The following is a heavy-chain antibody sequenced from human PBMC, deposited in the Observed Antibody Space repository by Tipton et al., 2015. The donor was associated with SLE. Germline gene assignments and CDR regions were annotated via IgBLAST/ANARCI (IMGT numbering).Heavy chain of an antibody. V-gene: IGHV1-2*06. D-gene: IGHD1-26*01. Sequence: QSGPEVKKPGASVKVSCKASGYTFTDYYIHWVRQAPGQGLEWMGRINPNSGGTNYAQKFQGRVTMTRDTSISTVFMELSRLRSDDTAVYYCARVFGLELLTVHYYYGLDVWGQGTTVTVSS. CDR3: ARVFGLELLTVHYYYGLDV. J-gene: IGHJ6*02. CDR2: INPNSGGT. CDR1: GYTFTDYY.